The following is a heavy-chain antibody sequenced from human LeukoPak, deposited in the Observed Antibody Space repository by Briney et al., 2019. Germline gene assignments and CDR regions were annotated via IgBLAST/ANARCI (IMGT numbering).Heavy chain of an antibody. J-gene: IGHJ2*01. CDR2: IYHSGST. V-gene: IGHV4-38-2*01. D-gene: IGHD3-22*01. CDR1: GYSISSGYY. Sequence: SETLSLTCAVSGYSISSGYYWGWIRQPPGKGLEWIGSIYHSGSTYYNPSLKSRVTISVDTSKNQFSLKLSSATAAGTAVYYCARAVHRTQIVVVITRPYWYFDLWGRGTLVTVSS. CDR3: ARAVHRTQIVVVITRPYWYFDL.